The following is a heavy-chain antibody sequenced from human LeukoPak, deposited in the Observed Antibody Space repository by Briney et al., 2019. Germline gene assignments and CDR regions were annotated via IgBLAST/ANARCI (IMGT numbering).Heavy chain of an antibody. V-gene: IGHV3-20*04. D-gene: IGHD3-16*02. Sequence: GGSLRLSCAASGFTFDDYGMSWVRQAPGKGLEWVSGINWNGGSTGYADSVKGRFTISRDNAKNSLYLQMNSLRAEDTALCYCASSGLYDYVWGSYRPPFDYWGQGTLVTVSS. CDR2: INWNGGST. CDR3: ASSGLYDYVWGSYRPPFDY. J-gene: IGHJ4*02. CDR1: GFTFDDYG.